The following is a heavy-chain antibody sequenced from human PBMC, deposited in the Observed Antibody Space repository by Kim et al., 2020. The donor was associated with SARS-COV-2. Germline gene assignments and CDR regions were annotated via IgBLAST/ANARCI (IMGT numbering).Heavy chain of an antibody. CDR3: TTYVLLWFGELADY. CDR1: GFTFSNAW. CDR2: IKSKTDGGTT. Sequence: GGSLRLSCAASGFTFSNAWMSWVRQAPGKGLEWVGRIKSKTDGGTTDYAAPVKGRFTISRDDSKNTLYLQMNSLKTEDTAVYYCTTYVLLWFGELADYWGQGTLVTVSS. D-gene: IGHD3-10*01. V-gene: IGHV3-15*01. J-gene: IGHJ4*02.